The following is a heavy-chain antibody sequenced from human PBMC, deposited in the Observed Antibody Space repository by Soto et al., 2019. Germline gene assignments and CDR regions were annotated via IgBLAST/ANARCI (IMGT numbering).Heavy chain of an antibody. V-gene: IGHV1-18*01. Sequence: QVQLVQSGAEVKKPGASVKVSCKASGYTFTSYGISWVRQAPGQGLEWMGWISAYNGNTNYAQKLQGRVTKTTDTSTSTAYMELRSLRSDDTAVYYCASSDRITMVRGVFAYWGQGTLVTVSS. CDR1: GYTFTSYG. D-gene: IGHD3-10*01. CDR3: ASSDRITMVRGVFAY. CDR2: ISAYNGNT. J-gene: IGHJ4*02.